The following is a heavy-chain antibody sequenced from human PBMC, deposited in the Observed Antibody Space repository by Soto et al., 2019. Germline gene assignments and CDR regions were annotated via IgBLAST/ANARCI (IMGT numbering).Heavy chain of an antibody. CDR2: ISYDGSNK. J-gene: IGHJ5*02. V-gene: IGHV3-30-3*01. CDR3: ARDPRGAAAGTVPWFDP. CDR1: GFTFSSYA. D-gene: IGHD6-13*01. Sequence: SLRLSRAAPGFTFSSYAIHWVPQAPGKGLEWVAVISYDGSNKYYADSVKGRFTISRDNSKNTLYLQMNSLRAEDTAVYYCARDPRGAAAGTVPWFDPWGQGTLVTVSS.